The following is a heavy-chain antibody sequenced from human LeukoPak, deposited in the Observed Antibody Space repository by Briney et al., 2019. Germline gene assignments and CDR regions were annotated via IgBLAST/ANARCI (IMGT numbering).Heavy chain of an antibody. Sequence: SGGSLRLSCAASGFTFSSYAMSWVRQAPGKGLEWVSAISGSGGSTYYADSVKGRFTISRDNSKNTLYLQMNSLRAEDTAVYYCAKDVVVVPAAIPDAFDIWGQGTMVTVSS. V-gene: IGHV3-23*01. CDR3: AKDVVVVPAAIPDAFDI. CDR2: ISGSGGST. CDR1: GFTFSSYA. D-gene: IGHD2-2*01. J-gene: IGHJ3*02.